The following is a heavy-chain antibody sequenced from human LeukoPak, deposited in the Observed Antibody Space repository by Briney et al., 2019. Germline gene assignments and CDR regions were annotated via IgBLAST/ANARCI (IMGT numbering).Heavy chain of an antibody. CDR3: TRVGYIDEGIDY. J-gene: IGHJ4*02. CDR1: GFPFSSYW. Sequence: GGSLRLSCVASGFPFSSYWMTWVRQAPGKGLEWVANIKQDGSKKSYVDSVKGRFTISRDNAKNSLYLQMNSLRAEDTAIYYCTRVGYIDEGIDYWGQETLVTVSS. V-gene: IGHV3-7*04. D-gene: IGHD5-24*01. CDR2: IKQDGSKK.